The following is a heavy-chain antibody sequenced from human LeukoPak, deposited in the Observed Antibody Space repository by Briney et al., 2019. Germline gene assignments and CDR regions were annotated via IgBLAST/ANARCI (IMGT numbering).Heavy chain of an antibody. J-gene: IGHJ4*02. D-gene: IGHD3-22*01. CDR2: INHSGST. V-gene: IGHV4-34*01. CDR1: GGSFSGYY. Sequence: SETLSLTCAVYGGSFSGYYWSWIRQPPGKGLEWIGEINHSGSTNYNPSLKSRVTISVDTSKNQFSLKLSSVTAADTAVYYCARDRRKADSSGYYDYWGQGTLVTVSS. CDR3: ARDRRKADSSGYYDY.